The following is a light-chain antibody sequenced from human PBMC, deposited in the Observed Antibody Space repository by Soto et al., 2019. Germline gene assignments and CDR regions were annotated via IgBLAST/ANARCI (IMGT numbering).Light chain of an antibody. CDR1: QSVSTN. V-gene: IGKV3-20*01. CDR2: GAS. Sequence: EIVMTQSPATLSVSPGERATLSCRASQSVSTNLAWYQQKPGQAPSLLTYGASSGATDVPDRFSASGSGTDFALTISRLEPEDVAVYYCQQYISSPLTFGGGTKVDI. CDR3: QQYISSPLT. J-gene: IGKJ4*01.